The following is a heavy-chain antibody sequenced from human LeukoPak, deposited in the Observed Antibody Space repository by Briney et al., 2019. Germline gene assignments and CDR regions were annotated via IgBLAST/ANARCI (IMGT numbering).Heavy chain of an antibody. CDR2: IYYSGST. CDR3: ARAHVLRFLEWLPPSGWFDP. CDR1: GYSISSGYY. Sequence: SETLSLTCTVSGYSISSGYYWSWIRQPPGKGLEWIGYIYYSGSTYYNPSLKSRVTISVDTSKNQFSLKLSSVTAADTAVYYCARAHVLRFLEWLPPSGWFDPWGQGTLVTVSS. D-gene: IGHD3-3*01. V-gene: IGHV4-30-4*08. J-gene: IGHJ5*02.